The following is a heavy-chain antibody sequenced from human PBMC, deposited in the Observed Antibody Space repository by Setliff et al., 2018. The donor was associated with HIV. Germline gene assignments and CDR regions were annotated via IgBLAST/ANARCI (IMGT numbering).Heavy chain of an antibody. CDR1: GYSISSGYY. D-gene: IGHD1-26*01. CDR2: IYQSGST. V-gene: IGHV4-38-2*01. J-gene: IGHJ4*02. Sequence: PSETLSLTCAVSGYSISSGYYWGWIRQPPGKGLEWIGTIYQSGSTYYNPSLKSRVTISVDTSKNQFSLKLSSVTAADTAVYFCATSSWGGWDNTFNDYWGQGTLVTVSS. CDR3: ATSSWGGWDNTFNDY.